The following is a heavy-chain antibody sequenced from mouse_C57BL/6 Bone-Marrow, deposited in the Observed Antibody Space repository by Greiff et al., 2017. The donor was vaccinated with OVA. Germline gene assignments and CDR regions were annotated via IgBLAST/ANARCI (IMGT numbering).Heavy chain of an antibody. D-gene: IGHD2-5*01. CDR2: IYPGDGDT. CDR1: GYAFSSYW. Sequence: VKLMESGAELVKPGASVKISCKASGYAFSSYWMNWVKQRPGKGLEWIGQIYPGDGDTNYNGKFKGKATLTADKSSSTAYMQLSSLTSEDSAVYFCARNSNCAMDYWGQGTSVTVSS. V-gene: IGHV1-80*01. J-gene: IGHJ4*01. CDR3: ARNSNCAMDY.